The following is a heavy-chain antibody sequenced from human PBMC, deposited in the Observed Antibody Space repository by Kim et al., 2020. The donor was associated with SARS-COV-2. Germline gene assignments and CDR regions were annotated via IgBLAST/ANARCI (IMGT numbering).Heavy chain of an antibody. CDR3: AIGSLPMIVVVTFDY. CDR1: GYTFTGYY. CDR2: INPNSGGT. D-gene: IGHD3-22*01. Sequence: ASVKVSCKASGYTFTGYYMHWVRQAPGQGLEWMGWINPNSGGTNYAQKFQGRVTMTRDTSISTAYMELSRLRSDDTAVYYCAIGSLPMIVVVTFDYWGQGTLVTVSS. J-gene: IGHJ4*02. V-gene: IGHV1-2*02.